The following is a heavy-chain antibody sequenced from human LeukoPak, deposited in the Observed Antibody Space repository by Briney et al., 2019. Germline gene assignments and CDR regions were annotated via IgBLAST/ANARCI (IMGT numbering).Heavy chain of an antibody. Sequence: GGSLRLSCAASGFTFSSYSMNWVRQAPGKGLEWVSSISSSSTYIYYADSVKGRFTISRDNAKNSLCLQMNSLRADDTAVYYCARDHRYCSGGSCYWESYYYYYMDVWGKGTTVTVSS. CDR3: ARDHRYCSGGSCYWESYYYYYMDV. V-gene: IGHV3-21*01. D-gene: IGHD2-15*01. J-gene: IGHJ6*03. CDR2: ISSSSTYI. CDR1: GFTFSSYS.